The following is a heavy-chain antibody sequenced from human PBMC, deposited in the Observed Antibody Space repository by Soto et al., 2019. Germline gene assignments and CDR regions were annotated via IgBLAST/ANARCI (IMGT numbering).Heavy chain of an antibody. V-gene: IGHV3-33*01. CDR1: GFTLSGHG. CDR2: IWYDGSYA. Sequence: QVQLVESGGGVVQPGRSLRLSCAASGFTLSGHGMHWVRQAPGKGLEWVADIWYDGSYAHYADSVKGRFTISRDNSKNTLYLQMISLRAEDTAVYYCAREDCSGASCYPIYAFDIWGQGTTVTVAS. D-gene: IGHD2-15*01. J-gene: IGHJ3*02. CDR3: AREDCSGASCYPIYAFDI.